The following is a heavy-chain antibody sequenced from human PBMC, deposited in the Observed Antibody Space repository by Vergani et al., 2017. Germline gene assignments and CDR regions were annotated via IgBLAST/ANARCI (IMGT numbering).Heavy chain of an antibody. CDR3: AKDQGGGDFDY. Sequence: EVQLVESGGGLVKPGGSLRLSCAASGFIFSNAWMSWVRQAPGKGLEWVGRIKSKTDGGTTDYAAPVKGRFTISRDDSKNTLYLQMNSLRAEDTAVYYCAKDQGGGDFDYWGQGTLVTVSS. V-gene: IGHV3-15*01. D-gene: IGHD2-21*01. CDR1: GFIFSNAW. CDR2: IKSKTDGGTT. J-gene: IGHJ4*02.